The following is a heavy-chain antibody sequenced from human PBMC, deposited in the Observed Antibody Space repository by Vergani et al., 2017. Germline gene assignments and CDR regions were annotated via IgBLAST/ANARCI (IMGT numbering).Heavy chain of an antibody. J-gene: IGHJ5*02. CDR1: GFTFSSYS. V-gene: IGHV3-48*01. CDR2: ISSSSSTI. D-gene: IGHD6-13*01. CDR3: AREASSWYSPNWFDP. Sequence: EVQLLESGGGLVQPGGSLRLSCAASGFTFSSYSMNWVRQAPGKGLEWVSYISSSSSTIYYADSVKGRFTISRDNAKNSLYLQMNSLRAEDTAVYYCAREASSWYSPNWFDPWGQGTLVTVSS.